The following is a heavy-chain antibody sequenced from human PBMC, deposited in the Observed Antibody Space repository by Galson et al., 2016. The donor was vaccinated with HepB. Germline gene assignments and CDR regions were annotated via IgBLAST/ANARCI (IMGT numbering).Heavy chain of an antibody. J-gene: IGHJ6*02. CDR2: IYYSGST. D-gene: IGHD3-16*01. CDR3: ARHLSGTWHGGGGNCYYGMDV. V-gene: IGHV4-59*11. Sequence: TLSLTCTVSGDSISSRYWSWVRQPPGKGLEWIGNIYYSGSTNYNPSLKSRVTISVDRTKNQFSLKLSSVTAADTAGFFCARHLSGTWHGGGGNCYYGMDVWGQGTTVTVSS. CDR1: GDSISSRY.